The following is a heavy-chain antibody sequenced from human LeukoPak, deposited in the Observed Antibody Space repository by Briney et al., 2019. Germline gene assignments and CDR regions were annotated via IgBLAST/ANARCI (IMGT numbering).Heavy chain of an antibody. D-gene: IGHD1-1*01. CDR1: GVSISSNY. Sequence: SETLSLTCSVSGVSISSNYWSWIRQSPEKGLEWIGYISYTGGTNYNPSLKSRVPISVDTSKNQLSLKLNSVTAADTAVYYCARVSDWNDFDYWGQGTLVTVSS. CDR2: ISYTGGT. J-gene: IGHJ4*02. V-gene: IGHV4-59*01. CDR3: ARVSDWNDFDY.